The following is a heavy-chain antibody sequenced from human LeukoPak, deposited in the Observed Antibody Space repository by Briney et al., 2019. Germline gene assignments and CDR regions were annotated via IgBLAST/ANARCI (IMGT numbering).Heavy chain of an antibody. CDR1: GGSISIYY. V-gene: IGHV4-59*08. CDR3: ARHPPRGSSGDAFDI. D-gene: IGHD6-19*01. Sequence: SETLSLTCTVSGGSISIYYWSWIRQPPGKGLEWIGYIFYSGSTKYNPSLKSRVTISVDTSKNQFSLKLRSVTAADTAVYHCARHPPRGSSGDAFDIWGQGTLVTFSS. J-gene: IGHJ3*02. CDR2: IFYSGST.